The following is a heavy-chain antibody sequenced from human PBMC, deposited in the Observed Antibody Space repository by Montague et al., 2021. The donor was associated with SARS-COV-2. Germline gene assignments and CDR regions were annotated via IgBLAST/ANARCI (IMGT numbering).Heavy chain of an antibody. Sequence: SETLSLTCTVSGDSLSTHYWSWIRQPPGKGLEWLGNIYYKGYTNYNPSLKSRVTISLDTPQNQFSLRLSSLTAADTAVYFCARGGATYYYDTSGYVNAFDNWGQGTMVTVSS. J-gene: IGHJ3*02. V-gene: IGHV4-59*11. CDR3: ARGGATYYYDTSGYVNAFDN. CDR1: GDSLSTHY. D-gene: IGHD3-22*01. CDR2: IYYKGYT.